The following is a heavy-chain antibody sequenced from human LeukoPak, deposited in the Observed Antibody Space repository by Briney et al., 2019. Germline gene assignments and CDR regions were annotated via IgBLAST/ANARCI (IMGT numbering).Heavy chain of an antibody. Sequence: GGSLRLSCAASGFTFDDYGMSWVRQAPGKGLEWVSGIDWNGGSTGYADSVKGRFTISRDNAKNSLYLQMNSLRAEDTALYYCAREYGGYAGDAFDIWGQGTMVTVSS. D-gene: IGHD5-12*01. CDR3: AREYGGYAGDAFDI. J-gene: IGHJ3*02. V-gene: IGHV3-20*04. CDR1: GFTFDDYG. CDR2: IDWNGGST.